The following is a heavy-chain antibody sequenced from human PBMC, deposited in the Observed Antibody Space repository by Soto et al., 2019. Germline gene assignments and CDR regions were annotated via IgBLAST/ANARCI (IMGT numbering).Heavy chain of an antibody. Sequence: QVQLVQSGAEVKKPGSSVKVSCKASGGTCSSYAISWVRQAPGQGLAWMGGIIPIFGTANYAQKFQGRVTIAADESPSTAYMELRSLRSEDTAVYYCARALGVVVPAAISYGMDVWGQGTTVTVSS. CDR1: GGTCSSYA. D-gene: IGHD2-2*02. CDR2: IIPIFGTA. J-gene: IGHJ6*02. V-gene: IGHV1-69*01. CDR3: ARALGVVVPAAISYGMDV.